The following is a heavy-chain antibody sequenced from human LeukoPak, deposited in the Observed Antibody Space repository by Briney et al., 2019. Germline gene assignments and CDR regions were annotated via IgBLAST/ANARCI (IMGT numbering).Heavy chain of an antibody. Sequence: PGGSLRLSCAASGFTFSSYSMNWVRQAPGKGLEWVSYISSSSSTIYYADSVKGRFTISRDNAKNSLYLQMNSLRAEDTAVYYCARNQQWLDYWGQGTLVTVSS. CDR2: ISSSSSTI. CDR1: GFTFSSYS. J-gene: IGHJ4*02. D-gene: IGHD6-19*01. V-gene: IGHV3-48*01. CDR3: ARNQQWLDY.